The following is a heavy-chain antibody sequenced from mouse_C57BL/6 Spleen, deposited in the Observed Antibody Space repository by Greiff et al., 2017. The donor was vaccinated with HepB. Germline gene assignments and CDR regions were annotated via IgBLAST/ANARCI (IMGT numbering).Heavy chain of an antibody. CDR1: CSPFPRYW. Sequence: VQLQQSGAELVQPGASVPLSCPASCSPFPRYWITWVKQRPGQGLEWSGDIYPGSGSTNYNANFQSKAPLTVDPSSSPAYMQLSSLTSEDSAVYYCASVKVVDGAMDYWGQGTSVTVAS. D-gene: IGHD1-1*01. CDR3: ASVKVVDGAMDY. V-gene: IGHV1-55*01. CDR2: IYPGSGST. J-gene: IGHJ4*01.